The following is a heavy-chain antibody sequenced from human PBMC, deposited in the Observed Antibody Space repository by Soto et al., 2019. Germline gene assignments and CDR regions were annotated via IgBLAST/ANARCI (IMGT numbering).Heavy chain of an antibody. Sequence: PGGSLRLSCAASGFTFSSYCMSWVRQAPGKGLEWVANIKQDGSEKYYVDSVKGRFTISRDNAKNSLYLQMNSLRAEDTAVYYCARDIGAAVAPVRAFDIWGQGTMVTVSS. CDR3: ARDIGAAVAPVRAFDI. D-gene: IGHD6-19*01. V-gene: IGHV3-7*01. CDR2: IKQDGSEK. CDR1: GFTFSSYC. J-gene: IGHJ3*02.